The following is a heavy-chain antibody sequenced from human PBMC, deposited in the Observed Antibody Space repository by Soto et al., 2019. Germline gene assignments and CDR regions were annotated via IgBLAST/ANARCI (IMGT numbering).Heavy chain of an antibody. CDR2: ISWNSGSI. J-gene: IGHJ6*02. CDR3: AKDRGIAAAGRYYYYGMDV. D-gene: IGHD6-13*01. V-gene: IGHV3-9*01. CDR1: GFTFDDYA. Sequence: GGSLRLSCAASGFTFDDYAMHWVRQAPGKGLEWVSGISWNSGSIGYADSVKGRFTISRDNAKNSLYLQMNSLRAEDTALYYCAKDRGIAAAGRYYYYGMDVWGQGTTVTVSS.